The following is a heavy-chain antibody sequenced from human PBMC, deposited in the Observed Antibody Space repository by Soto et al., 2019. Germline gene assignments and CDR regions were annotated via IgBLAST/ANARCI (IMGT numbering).Heavy chain of an antibody. CDR2: IYPGDSDT. V-gene: IGHV5-51*01. D-gene: IGHD2-8*01. Sequence: PGESLEISCTGVGYSFTSYWIGCVRQMPGKGLEWIGIIYPGDSDTRYSPSFQGQVTISADKSISTVYLQWSSLKASDTAMYYCARGYCTTNICDPWFDPWGQGTPVTVSS. CDR1: GYSFTSYW. J-gene: IGHJ5*02. CDR3: ARGYCTTNICDPWFDP.